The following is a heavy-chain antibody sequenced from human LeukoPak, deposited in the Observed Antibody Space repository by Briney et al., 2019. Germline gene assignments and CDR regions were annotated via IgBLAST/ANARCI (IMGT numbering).Heavy chain of an antibody. CDR1: GITLSNYG. J-gene: IGHJ4*02. CDR2: LGGGGGGT. D-gene: IGHD2-21*01. Sequence: GGSLRLSCAVSGITLSNYGMSWVRQAPGKGLEWVAGLGGGGGGTNYADSVRGRFIISRDNSKNILYLQMNSLTAEDTAVYFCAKRGVVIRVILVGFHKEAYYFDSWGQGALVTVSS. CDR3: AKRGVVIRVILVGFHKEAYYFDS. V-gene: IGHV3-23*01.